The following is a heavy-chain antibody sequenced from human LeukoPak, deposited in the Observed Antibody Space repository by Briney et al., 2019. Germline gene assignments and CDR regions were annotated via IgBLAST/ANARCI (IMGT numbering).Heavy chain of an antibody. D-gene: IGHD6-13*01. CDR2: MNPNSGNT. CDR3: ARGMDSRSDFDY. J-gene: IGHJ4*02. CDR1: GYTFTSYD. Sequence: ASVKVSCKASGYTFTSYDINWVRQATGQGLEWMGWMNPNSGNTGYAQKFQGRVTMTRNTSISTAYMELSSLRSEDTAVYYCARGMDSRSDFDYWGQGTLVTVSS. V-gene: IGHV1-8*01.